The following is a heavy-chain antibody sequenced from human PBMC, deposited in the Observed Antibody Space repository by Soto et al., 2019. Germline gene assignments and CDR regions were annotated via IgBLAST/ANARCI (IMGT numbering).Heavy chain of an antibody. Sequence: QVQLVESGGGVVQPGRSLRLSCAASGFTFSSYGMHWVRQAPGKGLEWVAVIWYDGSNKYYADSVKGRFTISRDNSKNTLYLQMNSLRAEDTAVYYCARDSVGATTGAFDYWGQGTLVTVSS. CDR1: GFTFSSYG. J-gene: IGHJ4*02. V-gene: IGHV3-33*01. CDR3: ARDSVGATTGAFDY. CDR2: IWYDGSNK. D-gene: IGHD1-26*01.